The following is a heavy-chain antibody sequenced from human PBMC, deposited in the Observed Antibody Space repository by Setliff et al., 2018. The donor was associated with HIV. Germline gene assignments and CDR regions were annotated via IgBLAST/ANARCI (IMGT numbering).Heavy chain of an antibody. Sequence: ASVKVSCKASGYTFSDYYMHWVRQAPGQGLEWMGWINPNSGGTNYAQKFQGRVNMTWDTSISTTYMELSRLRSDDTAVYYCARDPGYKSTWYGVVDIWGQGTMVTVSS. D-gene: IGHD6-13*01. CDR3: ARDPGYKSTWYGVVDI. CDR2: INPNSGGT. J-gene: IGHJ3*02. CDR1: GYTFSDYY. V-gene: IGHV1-2*02.